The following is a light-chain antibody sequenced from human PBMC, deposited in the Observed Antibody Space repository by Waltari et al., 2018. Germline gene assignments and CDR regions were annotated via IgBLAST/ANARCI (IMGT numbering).Light chain of an antibody. CDR1: QSVTSSS. CDR2: GTS. CDR3: QQYDGEVVT. J-gene: IGKJ4*01. V-gene: IGKV3-20*01. Sequence: ASQSVTSSSLTWYQQKLGQAPRLLIYGTSSRATGIPDRFSGSGSGTDFTLTISRLEPEDFAVYYCQQYDGEVVTFGGGTKVEI.